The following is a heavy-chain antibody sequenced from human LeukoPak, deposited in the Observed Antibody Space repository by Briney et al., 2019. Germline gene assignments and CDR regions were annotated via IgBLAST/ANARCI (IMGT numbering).Heavy chain of an antibody. CDR2: IKSKNDGGTT. CDR1: GFTFNNAW. V-gene: IGHV3-15*01. CDR3: STDKGARDF. Sequence: GGSLRLSCAASGFTFNNAWMSWVRQAPGKGLEWVCRIKSKNDGGTTDYGAPVKGRFTISRDDSKNSLYLQMNSLKTEDTAVYYCSTDKGARDFWGQGTLVTVSS. J-gene: IGHJ4*02. D-gene: IGHD4/OR15-4a*01.